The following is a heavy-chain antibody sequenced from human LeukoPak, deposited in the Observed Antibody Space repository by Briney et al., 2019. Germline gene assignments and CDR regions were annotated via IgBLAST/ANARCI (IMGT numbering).Heavy chain of an antibody. D-gene: IGHD3-10*01. CDR2: INSDGTST. V-gene: IGHV3-74*01. J-gene: IGHJ3*02. CDR1: RFTFSFYW. CDR3: ARPRGSNDAFDI. Sequence: GGSLRLSCAASRFTFSFYWMDWVRQAPGKGLMWVSRINSDGTSTTYADFVKGRLTISRDNAKNTLYLQMSSLRAEDTAVYYCARPRGSNDAFDIWGQGTMVTVSS.